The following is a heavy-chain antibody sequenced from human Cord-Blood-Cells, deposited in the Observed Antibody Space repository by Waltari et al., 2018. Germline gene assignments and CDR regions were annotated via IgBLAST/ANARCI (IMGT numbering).Heavy chain of an antibody. CDR1: GGSIRSSSYY. Sequence: QLQLQESGPGLVKPSETLSLTCTVSGGSIRSSSYYWGWIRQPPGKGLEWIGSIYYSGSTYYNPSLKSRVTISVDTSKNQFSLKLSSVTAADTAVYYCARVITMVRGVIIDYWGQGTLVTVSS. CDR2: IYYSGST. V-gene: IGHV4-39*07. CDR3: ARVITMVRGVIIDY. J-gene: IGHJ4*02. D-gene: IGHD3-10*01.